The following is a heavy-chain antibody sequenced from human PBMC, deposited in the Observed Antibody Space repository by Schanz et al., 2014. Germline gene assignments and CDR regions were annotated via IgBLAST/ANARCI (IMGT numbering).Heavy chain of an antibody. J-gene: IGHJ4*02. Sequence: QVQLVQSGSELKKPGASVKVSCKASGYTLTNFDINWMRQAPGQGLEWLGRFTHISQKFQGRVTMTRDTSSTTAYMELNSLRSDDTAVYYCVRELSGGTFDYWGQGALVTVSS. CDR3: VRELSGGTFDY. V-gene: IGHV1-2*06. CDR2: FT. D-gene: IGHD1-1*01. CDR1: GYTLTNFD.